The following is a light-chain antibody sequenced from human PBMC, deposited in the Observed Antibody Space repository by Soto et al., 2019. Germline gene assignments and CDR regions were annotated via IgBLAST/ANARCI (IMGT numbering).Light chain of an antibody. CDR3: QQGYSMPLT. Sequence: DIQMTQSPASLSASVGDRVTITCGASHNINNYLSWYQQKPGKAPKLLIYAASTLQSGVASRFSGSGSATDFTLTINSLQPEDFATYFCQQGYSMPLTFGQGTKVDIK. V-gene: IGKV1-39*01. J-gene: IGKJ4*01. CDR1: HNINNY. CDR2: AAS.